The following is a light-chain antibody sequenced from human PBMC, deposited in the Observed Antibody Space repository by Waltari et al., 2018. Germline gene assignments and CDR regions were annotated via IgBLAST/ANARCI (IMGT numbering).Light chain of an antibody. CDR1: QSIGTL. CDR2: TAS. Sequence: DIQMTQSPSTLSASVGDRVTITCRASQSIGTLLAWYQQKPGKAPKLLIYTASTLESGVPSRFSGSGSGTEFTLTISRLQPDDFATYYCQQYQTYVITFGQGTRLDIK. V-gene: IGKV1-5*03. CDR3: QQYQTYVIT. J-gene: IGKJ5*01.